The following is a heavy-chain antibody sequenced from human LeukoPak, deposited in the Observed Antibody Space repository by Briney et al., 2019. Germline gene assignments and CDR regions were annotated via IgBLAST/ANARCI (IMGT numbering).Heavy chain of an antibody. V-gene: IGHV3-23*01. CDR1: GFTFHNYA. D-gene: IGHD2-2*03. J-gene: IGHJ4*02. CDR2: IGGGGGDT. CDR3: AKAVRGYLWYFDY. Sequence: GGSLRLSCAALSGFTFHNYAMTWVRQAPGEGLEWVSTIGGGGGDTYYADSVKGRFTISRDNSKNTLYLQINSLRADDTAVYFCAKAVRGYLWYFDYWGQGTLVSVYS.